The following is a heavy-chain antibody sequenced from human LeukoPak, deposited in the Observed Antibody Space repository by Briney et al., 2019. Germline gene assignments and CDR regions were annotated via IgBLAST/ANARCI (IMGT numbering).Heavy chain of an antibody. Sequence: PGGSLRLSCAASGFTFSNYAMHWVRQAPGKGLEWVAVISYDGSNKYYADSVKGRFTISRDNSKNTLYLQVNSLRAEDTAIYYCAKGDNDILTDYYNSFDYWGQGTLVTVSS. CDR1: GFTFSNYA. V-gene: IGHV3-30*04. J-gene: IGHJ4*02. D-gene: IGHD3-9*01. CDR3: AKGDNDILTDYYNSFDY. CDR2: ISYDGSNK.